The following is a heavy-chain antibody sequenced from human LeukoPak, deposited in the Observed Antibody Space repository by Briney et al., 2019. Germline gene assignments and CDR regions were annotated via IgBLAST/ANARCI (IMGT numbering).Heavy chain of an antibody. CDR2: ISGSGGST. D-gene: IGHD3-22*01. CDR3: ANANYYDSSGSIWGYYYYGMDV. V-gene: IGHV3-23*01. CDR1: GFTVSSNY. Sequence: GGSLRLSCAASGFTVSSNYMSWVRQAPGKGLEWVSAISGSGGSTYYADSVKGRFTISRDNSKNTLYLQMNSLRAEDTAVYYCANANYYDSSGSIWGYYYYGMDVWGQGTTVTVSS. J-gene: IGHJ6*02.